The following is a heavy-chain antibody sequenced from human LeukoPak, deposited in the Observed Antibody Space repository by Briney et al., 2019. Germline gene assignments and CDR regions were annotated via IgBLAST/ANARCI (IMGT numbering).Heavy chain of an antibody. CDR2: ISAYNGDR. CDR3: ARDRGSLAVGDSRTSDY. J-gene: IGHJ4*02. V-gene: IGHV1-18*01. CDR1: GYTFTNYG. Sequence: GASVKVSCKTSGYTFTNYGVSWVRQAPGQGLEWMGWISAYNGDRNYAQKFQGRVTLTTDTSTSTAYMELESLRSGDTALYYCARDRGSLAVGDSRTSDYWGQGTLVIVSS. D-gene: IGHD6-19*01.